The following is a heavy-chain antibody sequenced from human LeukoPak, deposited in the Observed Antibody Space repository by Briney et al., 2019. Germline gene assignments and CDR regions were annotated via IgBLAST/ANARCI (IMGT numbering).Heavy chain of an antibody. Sequence: SETLSLTCAAYGGSFSGYYCSWIRQPPGKGLEWIGEINHSGSTNYNPSLKSRVTISVDTSKNQFSLKLSSVTAADTAVYYCARGGGSYYVTWIRKAFDIWGQGTMVTVSS. CDR2: INHSGST. D-gene: IGHD1-26*01. CDR1: GGSFSGYY. CDR3: ARGGGSYYVTWIRKAFDI. J-gene: IGHJ3*02. V-gene: IGHV4-34*01.